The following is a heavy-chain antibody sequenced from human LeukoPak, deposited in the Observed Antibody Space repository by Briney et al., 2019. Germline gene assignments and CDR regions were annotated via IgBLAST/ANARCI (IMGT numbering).Heavy chain of an antibody. D-gene: IGHD3-10*01. CDR2: INHSGST. CDR1: GGSFSGYY. J-gene: IGHJ6*04. Sequence: SETLSLTCAVYGGSFSGYYWSWIRQPPGKGLEWIGEINHSGSTNYNPSLKSRVTISVDTSKNQFSLKLSSVTAADTAVYYCARASMVRGVIHYYHYYGMDVWGKGTTVTVSS. CDR3: ARASMVRGVIHYYHYYGMDV. V-gene: IGHV4-34*01.